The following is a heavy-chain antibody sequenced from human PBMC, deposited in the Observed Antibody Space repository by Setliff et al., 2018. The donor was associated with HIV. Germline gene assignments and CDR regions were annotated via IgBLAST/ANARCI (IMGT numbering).Heavy chain of an antibody. CDR3: ARGPTVTARRERAFDI. CDR1: AFSMSSYY. J-gene: IGHJ3*02. D-gene: IGHD4-17*01. V-gene: IGHV4-59*01. CDR2: VYYTGST. Sequence: SETLSLTCSVSAFSMSSYYWSFIRQPPGKGLEWIGCVYYTGSTNYSPSLKSRVTISIDTSKDQFSLKLSSVTAADTAVYYCARGPTVTARRERAFDIWGQGTMVTVSS.